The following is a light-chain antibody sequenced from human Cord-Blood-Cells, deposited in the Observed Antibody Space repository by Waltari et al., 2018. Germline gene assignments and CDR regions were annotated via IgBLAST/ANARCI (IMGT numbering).Light chain of an antibody. J-gene: IGLJ3*02. CDR1: KLGDKY. CDR2: QDS. Sequence: SYELTQPPSVSVSPGQTASITCSGDKLGDKYACWYQQKPGQSPVLVIYQDSKRPAGSPERFSGSNSGNTATLTISGTQAMDGADYYCQAWDSSTAVFGGGTKLTVL. V-gene: IGLV3-1*01. CDR3: QAWDSSTAV.